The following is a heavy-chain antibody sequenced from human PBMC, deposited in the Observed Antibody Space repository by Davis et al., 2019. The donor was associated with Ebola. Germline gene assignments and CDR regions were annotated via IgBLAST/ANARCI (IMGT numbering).Heavy chain of an antibody. J-gene: IGHJ6*02. CDR3: ARSSGSCYYYGMDV. CDR2: MNPNSGNT. V-gene: IGHV1-8*01. Sequence: AASVKVSCKASGYTFTSYDINWVRQATGQGLEWMGWMNPNSGNTGYAQKFQGRVTMTRNTSISTAYMELSSLRSEDTAVYYCARSSGSCYYYGMDVWGQGTTVTVSS. CDR1: GYTFTSYD. D-gene: IGHD1-26*01.